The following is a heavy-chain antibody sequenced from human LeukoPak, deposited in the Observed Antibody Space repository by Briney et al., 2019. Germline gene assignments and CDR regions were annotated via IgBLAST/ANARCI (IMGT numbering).Heavy chain of an antibody. Sequence: PGGCLRLSCAASGFTFSSHGMHGVRQAPGKGLEWVAVIWYDGSNEYYEDSVKGRFTISRDNSKNTLFLQMNALRAEDTAVYYCASSITVAGIIDYWGQGTLVTVSS. CDR2: IWYDGSNE. CDR3: ASSITVAGIIDY. CDR1: GFTFSSHG. V-gene: IGHV3-33*01. J-gene: IGHJ4*02. D-gene: IGHD6-19*01.